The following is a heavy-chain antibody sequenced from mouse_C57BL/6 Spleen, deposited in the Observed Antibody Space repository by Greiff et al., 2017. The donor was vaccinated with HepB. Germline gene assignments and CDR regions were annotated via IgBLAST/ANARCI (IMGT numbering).Heavy chain of an antibody. CDR1: GYSITSGYY. Sequence: EVQLVESGPGLVKPSQSLSLTCSVTGYSITSGYYWNWIRQFPGNKLEWMGYISYDGSNNYNPSLKNRISITRDTSKNQFFLKLNSVTTEDTATYYCAKGRGDYFDYWGQGTTLTVSS. V-gene: IGHV3-6*01. CDR3: AKGRGDYFDY. CDR2: ISYDGSN. J-gene: IGHJ2*01.